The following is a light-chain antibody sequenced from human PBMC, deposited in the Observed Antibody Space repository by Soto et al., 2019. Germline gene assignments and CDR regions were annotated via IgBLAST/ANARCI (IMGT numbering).Light chain of an antibody. CDR2: MVS. Sequence: DIVMTQSPLSLPVTPGEPASISCRSSQTLMHSNGYTFLDWYLQKPGQSPLLLIYMVSNRASGVPDRFSGSGSGTDFTLRISRVEAEDVGVYYCMQPLETPRTFGQGTKVEIK. V-gene: IGKV2-28*01. CDR3: MQPLETPRT. J-gene: IGKJ1*01. CDR1: QTLMHSNGYTF.